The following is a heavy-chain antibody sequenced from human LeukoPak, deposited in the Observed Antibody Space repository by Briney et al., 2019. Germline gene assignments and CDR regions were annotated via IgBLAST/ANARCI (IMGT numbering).Heavy chain of an antibody. CDR2: IYYSGST. Sequence: SETLSLTCTVSGGSISSSSYYWGWIRQPPGKGLEWIGSIYYSGSTYYNPSLKSRVTISVDTSKNQFSLKLSSVTAADTAGYYCARTYCSSTSCYWLEAFDIWGQGTMVTVSS. J-gene: IGHJ3*02. V-gene: IGHV4-39*01. CDR3: ARTYCSSTSCYWLEAFDI. CDR1: GGSISSSSYY. D-gene: IGHD2-2*01.